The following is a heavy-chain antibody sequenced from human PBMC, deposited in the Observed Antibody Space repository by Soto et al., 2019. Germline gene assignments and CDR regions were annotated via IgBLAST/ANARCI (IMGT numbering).Heavy chain of an antibody. CDR2: INPNSGGT. CDR1: GYTFTGYY. D-gene: IGHD3-10*01. V-gene: IGHV1-2*02. J-gene: IGHJ4*02. CDR3: AREIIGKNGERQYINDY. Sequence: ASVKVSCKASGYTFTGYYMHWVRQAPGQGLEWMGWINPNSGGTNYAQKFQGRVTMTRDTSISTAYMELSRLRSDDTAVYYCAREIIGKNGERQYINDYWGQGTLVTVSS.